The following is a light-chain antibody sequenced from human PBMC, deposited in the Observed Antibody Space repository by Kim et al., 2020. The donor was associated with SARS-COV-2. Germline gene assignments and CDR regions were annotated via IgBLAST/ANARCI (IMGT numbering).Light chain of an antibody. J-gene: IGLJ3*02. CDR2: DHN. CDR3: QSYDSSNQGV. CDR1: SGSIARQY. Sequence: VTISRAGHSGSIARQYVRWYQPAPGSAPTTVIYDHNQRPSGVPYRFSRSIDSSSNSASLTISGLKTEDEADYYCQSYDSSNQGVFGGGTQLTVL. V-gene: IGLV6-57*02.